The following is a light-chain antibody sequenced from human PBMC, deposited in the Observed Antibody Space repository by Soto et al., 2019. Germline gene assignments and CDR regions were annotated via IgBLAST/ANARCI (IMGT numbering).Light chain of an antibody. CDR1: QSISSW. J-gene: IGKJ4*01. V-gene: IGKV1-5*01. Sequence: DIQMTQSPSTLSASVGDRVTITCWASQSISSWLAWYQQKPGKAPKLLIYDASSLESGVPSRFSGSGSGTEFTLTISSLQPDDFATYYCQQYNSYWVTFGGGTKVEIK. CDR3: QQYNSYWVT. CDR2: DAS.